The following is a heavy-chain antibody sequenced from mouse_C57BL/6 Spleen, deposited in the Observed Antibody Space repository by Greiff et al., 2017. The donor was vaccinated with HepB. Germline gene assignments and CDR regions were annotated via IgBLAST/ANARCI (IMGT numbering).Heavy chain of an antibody. D-gene: IGHD1-1*01. J-gene: IGHJ3*01. V-gene: IGHV1-22*01. CDR3: ANYGSSYGWFAY. CDR1: GYTFTDYN. CDR2: INPNNGGT. Sequence: VQLKESGPELVKPGASVKMSCKASGYTFTDYNMHWVKQSHGKSLEWIGYINPNNGGTSYNQKFKGKATLTVNKSSSTAYMELRSLTSEDSAVYYCANYGSSYGWFAYWGQGTLVTVSA.